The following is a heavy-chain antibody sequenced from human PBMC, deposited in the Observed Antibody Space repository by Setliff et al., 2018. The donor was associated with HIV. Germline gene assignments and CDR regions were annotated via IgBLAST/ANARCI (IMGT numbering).Heavy chain of an antibody. V-gene: IGHV4-39*01. CDR3: ARQRDFDWLLQNYYYMDV. CDR1: GGSISSRDYY. D-gene: IGHD3-9*01. CDR2: MSYSGRA. Sequence: SETLSLTYTVSGGSISSRDYYWGWIRQPPGKGLEWIGSMSYSGRAYYNPSLKSRVTISVYTSKSQFSLRLSSVTAADTAVYYCARQRDFDWLLQNYYYMDVWGKGATVTVSS. J-gene: IGHJ6*03.